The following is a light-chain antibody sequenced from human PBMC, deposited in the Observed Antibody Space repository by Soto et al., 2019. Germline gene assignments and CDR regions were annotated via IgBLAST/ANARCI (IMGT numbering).Light chain of an antibody. Sequence: DIQMTQSPSSLSASVGDRVTITCRASQSISTYLHWYQQKPGKAPNLLIYAASTLQSGVPSRFSGSGSGTDFTLTFSSLQPEDFATYFCQHGYSTPLTFGGGTKVDIK. CDR3: QHGYSTPLT. CDR1: QSISTY. J-gene: IGKJ4*01. CDR2: AAS. V-gene: IGKV1-39*01.